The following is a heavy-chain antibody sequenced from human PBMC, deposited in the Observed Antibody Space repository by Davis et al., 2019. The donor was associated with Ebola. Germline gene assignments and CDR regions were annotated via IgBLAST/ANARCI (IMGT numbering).Heavy chain of an antibody. Sequence: GSLRLSCTVSGGSISSYYWSWIRQPPGKGLEWIGYIYYSGSTNYNPSLKSRVTISIDTSKNQFSLELSSVTAADTAVYYCAKASWGPAARPLLDSWGQGTLVTVSS. CDR3: AKASWGPAARPLLDS. CDR2: IYYSGST. CDR1: GGSISSYY. D-gene: IGHD2-2*02. J-gene: IGHJ4*02. V-gene: IGHV4-59*01.